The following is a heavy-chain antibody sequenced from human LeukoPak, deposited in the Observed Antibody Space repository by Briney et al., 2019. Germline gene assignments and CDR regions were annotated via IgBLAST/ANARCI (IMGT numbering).Heavy chain of an antibody. V-gene: IGHV1-8*01. Sequence: ASVKVSCKASGYTFTSYDINWVRQATGQGLEWMGWMNPNSGNTGYAQKFQGRVTMTRNTSISTAYMELSSLRSEDTAVYYCARDWGELGAFDIWGQGTMVTVSP. J-gene: IGHJ3*02. D-gene: IGHD1-26*01. CDR2: MNPNSGNT. CDR1: GYTFTSYD. CDR3: ARDWGELGAFDI.